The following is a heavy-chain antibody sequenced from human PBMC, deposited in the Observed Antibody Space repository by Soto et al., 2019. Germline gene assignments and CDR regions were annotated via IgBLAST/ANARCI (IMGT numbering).Heavy chain of an antibody. Sequence: EVQLVETGGGLIQPGGSLRLSCAASGFTVSSNYMSWVRQAPGKGLEWVSVIYSGGSTYYAASVKGRFTISRDNAKNTLYLQMNSLRAEDTAVYYCARVKGFWSGYDYWGQGTLVTVSA. D-gene: IGHD3-3*01. J-gene: IGHJ4*02. CDR3: ARVKGFWSGYDY. CDR2: IYSGGST. CDR1: GFTVSSNY. V-gene: IGHV3-53*02.